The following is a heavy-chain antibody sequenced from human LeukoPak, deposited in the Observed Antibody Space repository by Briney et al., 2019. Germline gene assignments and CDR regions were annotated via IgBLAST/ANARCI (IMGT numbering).Heavy chain of an antibody. D-gene: IGHD6-19*01. Sequence: GGSLRLSCAASGFTFSSYGMHWVRQAPGKGLEWVSGISWNSGSIGYADSVKGRFTISRDNAKNSLYLQMNSLRAEDTALYYCAKESSGWYGASALDYWGQGTLVTVSS. CDR1: GFTFSSYG. V-gene: IGHV3-9*01. J-gene: IGHJ4*02. CDR2: ISWNSGSI. CDR3: AKESSGWYGASALDY.